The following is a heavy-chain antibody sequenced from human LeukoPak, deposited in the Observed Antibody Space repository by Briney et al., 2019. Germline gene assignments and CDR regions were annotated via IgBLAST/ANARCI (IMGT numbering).Heavy chain of an antibody. CDR3: ARGGRLRYFDWSYNDNNWFDP. Sequence: ASVKVSCKASGYTFTSYDINWVRQATGQGLEWMGWMNPNSGNTGYAQKFQGRVTMTRNTSISTAYMELSSLRSEDTAVYYCARGGRLRYFDWSYNDNNWFDPWGQGTLVTVSS. CDR2: MNPNSGNT. D-gene: IGHD3-9*01. V-gene: IGHV1-8*01. CDR1: GYTFTSYD. J-gene: IGHJ5*02.